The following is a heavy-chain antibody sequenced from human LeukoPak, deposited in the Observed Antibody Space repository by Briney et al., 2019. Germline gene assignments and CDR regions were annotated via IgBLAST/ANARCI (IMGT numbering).Heavy chain of an antibody. V-gene: IGHV1-24*01. D-gene: IGHD3-10*01. CDR3: ATGLWFGELEGN. Sequence: ASVKVSCKVSGYTLTELSMHWVRQAPGKGLEWMGGFDPEDGETIYAQKFQGRVTMTENTSTDTAYMELSSLRSEDTAVYYCATGLWFGELEGNWGQGTLVTVSS. CDR2: FDPEDGET. J-gene: IGHJ4*02. CDR1: GYTLTELS.